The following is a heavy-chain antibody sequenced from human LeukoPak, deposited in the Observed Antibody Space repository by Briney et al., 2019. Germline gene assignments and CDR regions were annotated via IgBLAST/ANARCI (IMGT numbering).Heavy chain of an antibody. Sequence: ASVKVSCKASGYTFTSYGIRWVRQAPGQGLEWMGWISAYNGNTNYAQKLQGRVTMTTDTSTSTAYMELRSLRSDDAAVYYCARWAMESSGDYYYYYYYMDVWGKGTTVTVSS. V-gene: IGHV1-18*01. J-gene: IGHJ6*03. CDR2: ISAYNGNT. CDR1: GYTFTSYG. D-gene: IGHD3-10*01. CDR3: ARWAMESSGDYYYYYYYMDV.